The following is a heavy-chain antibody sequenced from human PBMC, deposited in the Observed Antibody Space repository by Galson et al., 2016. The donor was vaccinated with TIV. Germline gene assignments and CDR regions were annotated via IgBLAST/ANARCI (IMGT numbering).Heavy chain of an antibody. J-gene: IGHJ5*02. CDR3: ARNQGSYYDSSGSYYNWFDP. CDR2: INPSTGDT. CDR1: GYTFSGHF. D-gene: IGHD3-22*01. Sequence: QSGAEVKKPGESLKTSCKASGYTFSGHFIHWVRQAPGQGLEWMGWINPSTGDTRYAQKFQGRVTMTREKSTSTAYMDLNRLRSDDTAVYYCARNQGSYYDSSGSYYNWFDPWGQGTRVTVSS. V-gene: IGHV1-2*02.